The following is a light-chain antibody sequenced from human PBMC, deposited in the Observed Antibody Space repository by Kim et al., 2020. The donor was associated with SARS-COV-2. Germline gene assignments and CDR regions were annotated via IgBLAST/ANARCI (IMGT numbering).Light chain of an antibody. CDR2: GAS. V-gene: IGKV3-20*01. J-gene: IGKJ2*01. CDR3: QHYGTSLYT. Sequence: SPAERTALSCSATHPLSTPCLAWYQHIPGQRPRLIVYGASTRATGIPDRFSGSASGTDFTLTISILGPEDFAVYYCQHYGTSLYTFGQGTNLEI. CDR1: HPLSTPC.